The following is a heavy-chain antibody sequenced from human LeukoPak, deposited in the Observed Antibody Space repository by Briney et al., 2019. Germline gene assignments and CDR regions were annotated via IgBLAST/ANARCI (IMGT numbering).Heavy chain of an antibody. J-gene: IGHJ4*02. CDR1: GFTFSTYA. CDR3: ARSLSYGTTWYGRSDF. D-gene: IGHD6-13*01. Sequence: GRSLRLSCAASGFTFSTYALHWVRQAPGKGLEWVAAISFDETNTYYAASVKGRFTISRDNSKNTLYLQMNSLRAEDTAIYYCARSLSYGTTWYGRSDFWGQGTLVTVSS. V-gene: IGHV3-30*04. CDR2: ISFDETNT.